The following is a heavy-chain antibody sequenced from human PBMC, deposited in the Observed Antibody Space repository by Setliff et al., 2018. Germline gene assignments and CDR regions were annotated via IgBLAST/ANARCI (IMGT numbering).Heavy chain of an antibody. J-gene: IGHJ4*02. V-gene: IGHV3-7*01. CDR2: IKQDGNEK. CDR3: ARDGGEY. CDR1: GGFISSSYW. Sequence: PSETLSLTCAVSGGFISSSYWMSWVRQAPGKGLEWVANIKQDGNEKYYVDSVKGRFTISRDNAKNSLYLQMNSLRAEDTAVYYCARDGGEYWGQGTLVTVSS. D-gene: IGHD3-16*01.